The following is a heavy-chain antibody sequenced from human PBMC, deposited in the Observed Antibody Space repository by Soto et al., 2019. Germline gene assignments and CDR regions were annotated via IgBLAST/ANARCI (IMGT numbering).Heavy chain of an antibody. CDR1: GYSFTSYW. V-gene: IGHV5-51*01. J-gene: IGHJ5*02. CDR3: ARLEGGYCSGGSCGTKATIFAP. CDR2: IYPGDSDT. Sequence: GESLKISCKGSGYSFTSYWIGWVRQMPGKGLEWMGIIYPGDSDTSYSPSFQSHVTISADKSISTAYLQWSSLKASDTAMYYCARLEGGYCSGGSCGTKATIFAPWGKGTRAPAPQ. D-gene: IGHD2-15*01.